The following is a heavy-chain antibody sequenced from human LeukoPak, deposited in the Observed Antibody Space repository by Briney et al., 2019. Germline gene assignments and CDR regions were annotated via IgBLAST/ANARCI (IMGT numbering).Heavy chain of an antibody. J-gene: IGHJ5*02. D-gene: IGHD3-22*01. CDR3: ARDRYYYDSSGYSIWFDP. CDR2: IYYSGST. CDR1: GGSISSYY. Sequence: PSETLSLTCTVSGGSISSYYRSWIRQPPGKGLEWIGYIYYSGSTNYNPSLKSRVTISVDTSKNQFSLKLSSVTAADTAVYYCARDRYYYDSSGYSIWFDPWGQGTLVTVSS. V-gene: IGHV4-59*01.